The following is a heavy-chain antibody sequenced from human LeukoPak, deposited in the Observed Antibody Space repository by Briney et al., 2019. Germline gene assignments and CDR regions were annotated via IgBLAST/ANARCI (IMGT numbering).Heavy chain of an antibody. CDR1: GGSFSGYY. D-gene: IGHD3-22*01. V-gene: IGHV4-34*01. CDR2: INHSGST. Sequence: SETLSLTCAVYGGSFSGYYWSWIRQPPGKGLEWIGEINHSGSTNYNPSLKSRVTISVDTSKNQFSLKLSSVTAADTAVYYCASYQPDYYDSSGYYYEDGYWGQGTLVTVSS. CDR3: ASYQPDYYDSSGYYYEDGY. J-gene: IGHJ4*02.